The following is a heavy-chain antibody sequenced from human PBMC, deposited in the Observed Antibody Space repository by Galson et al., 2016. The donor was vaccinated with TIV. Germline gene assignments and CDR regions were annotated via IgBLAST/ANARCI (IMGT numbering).Heavy chain of an antibody. CDR3: ARSFEYNKSWADTDAFDI. J-gene: IGHJ3*02. V-gene: IGHV1-2*02. CDR2: INPNNGDT. CDR1: GYSFTDHY. Sequence: SVKVSCKASGYSFTDHYLHWVRQVPGQGPEWMGWINPNNGDTKYRQKFQGRVTMTRDTSINAVYLELSRLISDDTAVYYCARSFEYNKSWADTDAFDIWGQRTIVT. D-gene: IGHD2/OR15-2a*01.